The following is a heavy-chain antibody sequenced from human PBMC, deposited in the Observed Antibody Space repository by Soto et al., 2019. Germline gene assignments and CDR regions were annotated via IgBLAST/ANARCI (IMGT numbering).Heavy chain of an antibody. CDR2: ISSSSSTI. CDR1: GFTFSSYS. Sequence: GGSLRLSCAASGFTFSSYSMNWVRQAPGKGLEWVSYISSSSSTIYYADSVKGRFTISRDNAKNSLYLQMNSLRAEDTAVYYCARDLEDYYGSGSYYRYYYYGMDVWGQATTVTVSS. CDR3: ARDLEDYYGSGSYYRYYYYGMDV. D-gene: IGHD3-10*01. V-gene: IGHV3-48*01. J-gene: IGHJ6*02.